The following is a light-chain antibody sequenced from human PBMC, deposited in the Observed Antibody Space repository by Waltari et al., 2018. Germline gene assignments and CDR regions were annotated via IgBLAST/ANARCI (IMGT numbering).Light chain of an antibody. Sequence: QSALTQPASVSGSPGQSITISCTGTSSDVGGYNYVSWYQQHPGKAPKLMIYEVSNRPSGFSNRFSGSKSGNTASLTISGLQAEDEADYYCSSYPSSSTEVFGTGTKVTVL. V-gene: IGLV2-14*01. J-gene: IGLJ1*01. CDR1: SSDVGGYNY. CDR3: SSYPSSSTEV. CDR2: EVS.